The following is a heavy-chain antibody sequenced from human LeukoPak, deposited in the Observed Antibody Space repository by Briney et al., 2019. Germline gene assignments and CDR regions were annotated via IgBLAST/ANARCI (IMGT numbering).Heavy chain of an antibody. CDR1: GGSISSSSYY. D-gene: IGHD3-16*01. CDR3: ARDGAHKNHYYSYYYMDV. Sequence: SETMSLTCTVSGGSISSSSYYWHWIRQPPGKGLEWIGYIYYSGSTNYNPSLKSRVTISLDTSKNQFSLKLSSVTAADTAVYYCARDGAHKNHYYSYYYMDVWGKGTTVTVSS. CDR2: IYYSGST. V-gene: IGHV4-61*01. J-gene: IGHJ6*03.